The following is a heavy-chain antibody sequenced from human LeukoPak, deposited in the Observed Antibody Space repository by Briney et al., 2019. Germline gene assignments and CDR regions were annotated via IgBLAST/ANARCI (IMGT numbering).Heavy chain of an antibody. CDR3: ARSFWSGSGISYGMDV. J-gene: IGHJ6*02. CDR2: IYYSGST. D-gene: IGHD3-3*01. V-gene: IGHV4-59*01. Sequence: SETLSLTCAVYGGSFSGYYWSWIRQPPGKGLEWIGYIYYSGSTNYNPSLKSRVTISVDTSKNQFSLKLSSVTAADTAVYYCARSFWSGSGISYGMDVWGQGTTVTVSS. CDR1: GGSFSGYY.